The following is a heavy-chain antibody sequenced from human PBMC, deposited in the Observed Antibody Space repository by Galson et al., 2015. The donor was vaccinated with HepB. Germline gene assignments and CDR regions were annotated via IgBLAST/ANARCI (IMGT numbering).Heavy chain of an antibody. D-gene: IGHD6-19*01. CDR1: GFTFSSYA. V-gene: IGHV3-64D*06. Sequence: SLRLSCAASGFTFSSYAMHWVRQAPGKGLEYVSAISSNGGSTYYADSVKGRFTMSRDNSKNTLYLQMSSLRAEDTAVYYCVKGRYHSSGWPFDYWGQGTLVTVSS. CDR2: ISSNGGST. J-gene: IGHJ4*02. CDR3: VKGRYHSSGWPFDY.